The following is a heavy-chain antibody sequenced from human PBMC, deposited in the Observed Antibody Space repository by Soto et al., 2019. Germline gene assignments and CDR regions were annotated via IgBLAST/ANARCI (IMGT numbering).Heavy chain of an antibody. J-gene: IGHJ5*02. CDR1: GGSISSSSYY. Sequence: PSETLSLTCTVSGGSISSSSYYWGWIRQPPGKGLEWIGSISYSGSTYYNPSLKSRFTISVDTSKNQFTLKLSSVTAADTAVYYCAKYLGPWKNWFDPWGQGTLVTVSS. CDR3: AKYLGPWKNWFDP. V-gene: IGHV4-39*01. CDR2: ISYSGST. D-gene: IGHD7-27*01.